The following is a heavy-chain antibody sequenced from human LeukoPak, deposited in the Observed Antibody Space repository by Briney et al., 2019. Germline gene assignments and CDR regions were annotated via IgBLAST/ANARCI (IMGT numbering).Heavy chain of an antibody. CDR1: GFTFSSYW. J-gene: IGHJ6*03. CDR2: IKQDGSEK. D-gene: IGHD2-2*01. V-gene: IGHV3-7*01. CDR3: ARTIKDWYQLPHGEYYYYYMDV. Sequence: PGGSLRLSCAASGFTFSSYWMSWVRQAPGKGLEWVANIKQDGSEKYYVDSVKGRFTISRDNAKNSLYLQMNSLRAEDTAVYYCARTIKDWYQLPHGEYYYYYMDVWGKGTTVTVSS.